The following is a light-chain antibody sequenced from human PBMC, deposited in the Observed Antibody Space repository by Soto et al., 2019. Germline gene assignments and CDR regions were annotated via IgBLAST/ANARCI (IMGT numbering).Light chain of an antibody. CDR2: VAS. V-gene: IGKV2-28*01. J-gene: IGKJ3*01. CDR3: MQALQTPFT. CDR1: QSLLHTNGYNY. Sequence: DIVMTQSPLSLPVTTGEPASISCRSSQSLLHTNGYNYLDWYLQKPGQSPQLLIFVASHRASGVPDRFSGSGSGTDFTLKITRVEAEDVGVYYCMQALQTPFTFGPGTKVDIK.